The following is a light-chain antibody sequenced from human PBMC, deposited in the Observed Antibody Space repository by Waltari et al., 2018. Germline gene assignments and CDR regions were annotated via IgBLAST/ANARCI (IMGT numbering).Light chain of an antibody. CDR2: DDS. CDR3: HVWDNSINHLSLVV. V-gene: IGLV3-21*02. CDR1: NIGGTR. Sequence: SYVLPQPPSVSVAPGPTASIPCGGTNIGGTRFHWYQQKPGQAPVLVVYDDSDRPSGIPERFSGSNSGNMATLTISRVEAGDEADYYCHVWDNSINHLSLVVFGGGTKLTVL. J-gene: IGLJ2*01.